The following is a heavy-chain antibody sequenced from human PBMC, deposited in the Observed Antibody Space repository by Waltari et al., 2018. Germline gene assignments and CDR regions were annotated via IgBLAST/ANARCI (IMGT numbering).Heavy chain of an antibody. D-gene: IGHD1-1*01. V-gene: IGHV4-38-2*02. Sequence: QVQLQESGPGLAKSSETLSLSCAVSSHSISRGDYWGWIRQPPGKGLEWIGSIYHTGKTSYNPSPNRRVTISVDTSKNQFSLKLSSVTAADTAMYYCARDSWNDGFDYWGRGSLVTVSS. J-gene: IGHJ4*02. CDR2: IYHTGKT. CDR1: SHSISRGDY. CDR3: ARDSWNDGFDY.